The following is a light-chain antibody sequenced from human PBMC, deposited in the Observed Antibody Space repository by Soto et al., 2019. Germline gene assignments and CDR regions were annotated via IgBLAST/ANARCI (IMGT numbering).Light chain of an antibody. CDR2: QTS. Sequence: EIVLAQSPGTLSLSPGERATLSCRATQSVSSSYLAWYQQKPGQAPRLLIYQTSLRAAGIPARFSASGSGTDFTLTISDVQPEDFALYYCHQRQSWPRTLGQGTKVDIK. CDR3: HQRQSWPRT. V-gene: IGKV3D-20*02. J-gene: IGKJ1*01. CDR1: QSVSSSY.